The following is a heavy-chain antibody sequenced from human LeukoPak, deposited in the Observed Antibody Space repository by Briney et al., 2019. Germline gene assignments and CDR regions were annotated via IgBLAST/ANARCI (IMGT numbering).Heavy chain of an antibody. J-gene: IGHJ4*02. CDR2: IYYSGST. CDR1: GGSISSGDYY. CDR3: ARLTPTGATWRRPPSYFDY. D-gene: IGHD1-26*01. Sequence: SETLSLTCTVSGGSISSGDYYWSWIRQPPGKGLEWIGYIYYSGSTYYNPSLKSRVTISVDTSKNQFSLKLSSVTAADTAVYYCARLTPTGATWRRPPSYFDYWGQGTLVTVSS. V-gene: IGHV4-30-4*01.